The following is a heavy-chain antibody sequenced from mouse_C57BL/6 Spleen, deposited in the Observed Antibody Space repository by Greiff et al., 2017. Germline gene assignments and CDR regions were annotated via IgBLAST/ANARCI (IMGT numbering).Heavy chain of an antibody. V-gene: IGHV3-6*01. CDR3: ARDNPPIYYGNYGYFDV. Sequence: EVQLQESGPGLVKPSQSLSLTCSVTGYSITSGYYWNWIRQFPGNKLEWMGYISYDGSNNYNPSLKNRISITRDTSKNQFFLKLHSVTTEDTATYYSARDNPPIYYGNYGYFDVWGTGTTVTVSS. CDR1: GYSITSGYY. CDR2: ISYDGSN. D-gene: IGHD2-1*01. J-gene: IGHJ1*03.